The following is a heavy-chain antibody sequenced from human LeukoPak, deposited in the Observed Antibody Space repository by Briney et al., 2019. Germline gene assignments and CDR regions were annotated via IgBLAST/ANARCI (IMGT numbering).Heavy chain of an antibody. Sequence: SVKVSCKASGFTFTSSAMQWVRQARGQRLEWTGWIVVGSGNANYAQKFQERVTITRDMSTSTAYMELSSLRSEDTAVYYCAAGRAAAGTLYYFDYWGQGTLVTVSS. CDR2: IVVGSGNA. CDR3: AAGRAAAGTLYYFDY. J-gene: IGHJ4*02. CDR1: GFTFTSSA. V-gene: IGHV1-58*02. D-gene: IGHD6-13*01.